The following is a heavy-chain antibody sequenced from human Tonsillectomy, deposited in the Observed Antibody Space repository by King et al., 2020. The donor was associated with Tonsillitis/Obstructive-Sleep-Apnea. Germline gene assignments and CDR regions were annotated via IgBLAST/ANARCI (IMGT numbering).Heavy chain of an antibody. Sequence: LQLVQSGAEVKKPGASVKVSCKASGYTFTGYYMHWVRQAPGQGLEWMGWINPNSGGTNYAQKFQGWVTMTRDTSISTAYMELSRLRSDDTAVYYCARVYSGSPGGFDYWGQGTLVTVSS. CDR3: ARVYSGSPGGFDY. J-gene: IGHJ4*02. CDR1: GYTFTGYY. CDR2: INPNSGGT. V-gene: IGHV1-2*04. D-gene: IGHD1-26*01.